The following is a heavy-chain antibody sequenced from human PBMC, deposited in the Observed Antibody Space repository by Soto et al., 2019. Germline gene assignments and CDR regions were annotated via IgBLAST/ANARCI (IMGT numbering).Heavy chain of an antibody. J-gene: IGHJ4*02. Sequence: QITLKESGPTLVKPTETLTLTCTFSGFSLTTSIWGVAWIRQPPGKALEWLAVIYGDDDKRYRPSLKSRLTIIKXXSKKEVVLTMTNMGPVDTATYYCAHTTRGYDYFDYWGQGTLVTVSS. CDR1: GFSLTTSIWG. CDR2: IYGDDDK. CDR3: AHTTRGYDYFDY. V-gene: IGHV2-5*02. D-gene: IGHD5-12*01.